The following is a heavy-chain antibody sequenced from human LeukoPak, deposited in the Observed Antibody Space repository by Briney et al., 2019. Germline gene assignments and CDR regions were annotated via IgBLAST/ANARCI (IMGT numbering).Heavy chain of an antibody. CDR3: TRVQAGRSGLMDV. CDR2: ISTNVGST. J-gene: IGHJ6*02. Sequence: GGSLRLSCAASGFTFSSYAMSWVRQAPGKGLEWVSGISTNVGSTYYADSVKGRFTISRDNSKNTLYLQMNSLRDEDAAVYHCTRVQAGRSGLMDVWGRGTTVTVSS. D-gene: IGHD2-8*02. V-gene: IGHV3-23*01. CDR1: GFTFSSYA.